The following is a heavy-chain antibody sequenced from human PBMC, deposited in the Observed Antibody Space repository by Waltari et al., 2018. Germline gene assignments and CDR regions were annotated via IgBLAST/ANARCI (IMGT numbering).Heavy chain of an antibody. Sequence: QVQLQESGPGLVKPSGTLSLTCAVSGGSISSRNWWCWVRQPPGKGLEWIGEIYHSGGTNYNPSLKSRVTISVDKSKSQFSLKLSSVTAADTAVYYCARVGIAVAGIDYWGQGTLVTVSS. V-gene: IGHV4-4*02. CDR3: ARVGIAVAGIDY. D-gene: IGHD6-19*01. CDR1: GGSISSRNW. CDR2: IYHSGGT. J-gene: IGHJ4*02.